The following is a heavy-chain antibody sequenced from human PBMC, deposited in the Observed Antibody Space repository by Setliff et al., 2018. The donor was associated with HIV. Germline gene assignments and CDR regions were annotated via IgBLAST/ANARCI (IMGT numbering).Heavy chain of an antibody. Sequence: PSETLSLTCSVSGGSVGSGSYYWSWIRQSPGKGLEWLGYIYYSGSTTYNPSLKSRVTMSIDTSKNQFSLKLRSVTAADTAVYYCARDPPGYGDSNDYWGQGTLGTVSS. CDR2: IYYSGST. D-gene: IGHD4-17*01. J-gene: IGHJ4*02. CDR3: ARDPPGYGDSNDY. V-gene: IGHV4-61*01. CDR1: GGSVGSGSYY.